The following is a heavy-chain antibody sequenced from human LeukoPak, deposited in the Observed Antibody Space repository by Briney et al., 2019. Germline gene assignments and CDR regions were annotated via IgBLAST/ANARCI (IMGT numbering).Heavy chain of an antibody. CDR1: GYTFTSYG. J-gene: IGHJ4*02. CDR2: IYPGDSDT. D-gene: IGHD3-22*01. V-gene: IGHV5-51*01. CDR3: ARPDYDSSGYLDY. Sequence: KVSCKASGYTFTSYGISWVRQMPGKGLEWMGIIYPGDSDTRYSPSFQGQVTISADKSISTAYLQWSSLKASDTAMYYCARPDYDSSGYLDYWGQGTLVTVSS.